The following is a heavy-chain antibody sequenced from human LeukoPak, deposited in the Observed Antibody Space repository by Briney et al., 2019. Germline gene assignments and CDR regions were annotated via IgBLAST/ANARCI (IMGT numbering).Heavy chain of an antibody. Sequence: ASVKVSCKASGYTFTSYGISWVRQAPGQGLEWMGWISAYNGNTNYAQKLQGRVTMTTDTSTSTAYMELRSLRSDDTAVYYCARDLAGAGEQGDYFDYWGQGPLVTVSS. V-gene: IGHV1-18*01. CDR1: GYTFTSYG. J-gene: IGHJ4*02. CDR3: ARDLAGAGEQGDYFDY. CDR2: ISAYNGNT. D-gene: IGHD3-16*01.